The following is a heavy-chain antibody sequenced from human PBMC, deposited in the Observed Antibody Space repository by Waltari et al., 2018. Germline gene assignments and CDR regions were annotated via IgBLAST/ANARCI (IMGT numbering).Heavy chain of an antibody. CDR2: MNPNVGNT. Sequence: QVQLVQSGAEVKKPGASVKVSCKASGYTFTSYDINWVRQATGQGLEWMGWMNPNVGNTGYAQKFQGRVTSTRNTSISTAYMELSSLRSEDTAVYYCARVAGYDILTGSDYWGQGTLVTVSS. CDR3: ARVAGYDILTGSDY. D-gene: IGHD3-9*01. V-gene: IGHV1-8*01. CDR1: GYTFTSYD. J-gene: IGHJ4*02.